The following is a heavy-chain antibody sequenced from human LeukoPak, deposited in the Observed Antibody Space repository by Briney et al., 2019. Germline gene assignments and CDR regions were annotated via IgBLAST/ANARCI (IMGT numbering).Heavy chain of an antibody. V-gene: IGHV3-23*01. Sequence: GGSLRLSCAASGFIFSSYAMSWVRQSPGKGLEWVSAISGSGGSTYHADSVKGRFTISRDNSKNTLYLQMNSLRAEDTAVYYCASPVFYSGGAFDIWGQGTMVTVSS. CDR3: ASPVFYSGGAFDI. CDR1: GFIFSSYA. CDR2: ISGSGGST. J-gene: IGHJ3*02. D-gene: IGHD3-10*01.